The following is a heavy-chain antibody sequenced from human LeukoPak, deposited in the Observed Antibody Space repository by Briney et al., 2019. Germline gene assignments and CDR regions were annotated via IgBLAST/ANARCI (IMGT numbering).Heavy chain of an antibody. V-gene: IGHV3-53*01. CDR1: GFAVSTYY. D-gene: IGHD2-2*01. J-gene: IGHJ4*02. CDR3: ARGLGYCTSTTCLLPFDY. CDR2: IYSGGST. Sequence: GGSLRLSCAASGFAVSTYYMTWVRQAPGKGLKCVSVIYSGGSTYYADSVKGRFTVSRDNSKNTLYLQMNSLRAEDTAMYYCARGLGYCTSTTCLLPFDYWGQGTLVTVSS.